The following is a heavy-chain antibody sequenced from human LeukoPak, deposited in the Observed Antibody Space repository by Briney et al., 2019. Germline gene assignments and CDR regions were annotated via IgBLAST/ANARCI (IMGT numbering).Heavy chain of an antibody. V-gene: IGHV4-59*08. D-gene: IGHD6-19*01. Sequence: PSETLSLTCTVSGGSISSYYWSWIRQPPGKGLEWIGYIYYSGSTNYNPSLKSRVTISVDTSKSQFSLKLSSVTAADTAVYYCARHVLHSSGWYGTFDIWGQGTMVTVSS. J-gene: IGHJ3*02. CDR2: IYYSGST. CDR3: ARHVLHSSGWYGTFDI. CDR1: GGSISSYY.